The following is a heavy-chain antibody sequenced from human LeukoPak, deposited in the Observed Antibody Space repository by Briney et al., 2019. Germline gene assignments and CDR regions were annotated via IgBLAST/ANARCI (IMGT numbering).Heavy chain of an antibody. Sequence: PGGSLRLSCAASGFTFSDYYMSWIRQAPGKGLEWVSYISSSGSTIYYADSVKGRFTISRDNAKNSLYLQMNSLRAEDTAVYYCAREGMYSSSSPDYYYCMDVWGQGTTVTVSS. CDR3: AREGMYSSSSPDYYYCMDV. CDR1: GFTFSDYY. V-gene: IGHV3-11*01. J-gene: IGHJ6*02. CDR2: ISSSGSTI. D-gene: IGHD6-6*01.